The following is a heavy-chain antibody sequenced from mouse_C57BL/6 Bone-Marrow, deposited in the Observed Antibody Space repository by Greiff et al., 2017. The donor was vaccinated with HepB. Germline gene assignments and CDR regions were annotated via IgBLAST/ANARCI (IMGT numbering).Heavy chain of an antibody. V-gene: IGHV5-6*01. J-gene: IGHJ4*01. CDR2: ISSGGSYT. CDR3: ARAYDYDGGYYYAMDY. Sequence: EVKLVDSGGDLVKPGGSLKLSCAASGFTFSSYGMSWVRQTPDKRLEWVATISSGGSYTYYPDSVKGRFTISRDNAKNTLYLQMSSLKSEDTAMYYCARAYDYDGGYYYAMDYWGQGTSVTVSS. D-gene: IGHD2-4*01. CDR1: GFTFSSYG.